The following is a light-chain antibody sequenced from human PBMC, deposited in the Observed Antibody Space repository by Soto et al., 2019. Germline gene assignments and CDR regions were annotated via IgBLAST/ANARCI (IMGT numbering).Light chain of an antibody. CDR1: SSDVGGYNY. J-gene: IGLJ2*01. V-gene: IGLV2-8*01. CDR3: SSYAGSNLV. CDR2: EVS. Sequence: QSALTQPPSASGSPGQSVTISCTGTSSDVGGYNYVSWYQQHPGKAPKLMIYEVSKRPSGVPDRFSGSKSGNTASLTVSGLQAEDEADYYCSSYAGSNLVFGIGTKLIVL.